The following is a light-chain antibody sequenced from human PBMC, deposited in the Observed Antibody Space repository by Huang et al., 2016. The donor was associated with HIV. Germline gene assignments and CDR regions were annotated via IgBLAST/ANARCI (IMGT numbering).Light chain of an antibody. CDR3: QQRSNWLT. Sequence: EIVLTQSPATLSLSPGERATLSCRASQSVSSYLAWYQQKPGKAPRLLIYDASNRATGIPARFSGSGSGTDFTLTISSLEPEDCAVYYCQQRSNWLTFGGGTKVEIK. CDR2: DAS. V-gene: IGKV3-11*01. J-gene: IGKJ4*01. CDR1: QSVSSY.